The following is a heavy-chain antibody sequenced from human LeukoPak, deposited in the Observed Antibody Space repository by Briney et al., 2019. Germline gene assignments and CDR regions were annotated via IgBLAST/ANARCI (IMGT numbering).Heavy chain of an antibody. D-gene: IGHD4-17*01. V-gene: IGHV3-23*01. CDR1: GCTFSSYA. J-gene: IGHJ4*02. Sequence: GGSLRLSCAASGCTFSSYAMSWVRQAPGKGLEWVSTISGSGGSTYYADSVKGRFTVSRDNSKNTLYLQMNSLRAEDTAVYYCAKGPSYGDLDYWGQGTLVTVSS. CDR3: AKGPSYGDLDY. CDR2: ISGSGGST.